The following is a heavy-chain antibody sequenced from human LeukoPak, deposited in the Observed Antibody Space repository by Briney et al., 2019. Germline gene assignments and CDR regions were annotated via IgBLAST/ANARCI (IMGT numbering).Heavy chain of an antibody. D-gene: IGHD5/OR15-5a*01. J-gene: IGHJ5*02. CDR2: MSYDGSKE. V-gene: IGHV3-30*03. CDR1: GFTFSSYG. CDR3: LVWKHVFDR. Sequence: PGGSLRLSCAASGFTFSSYGMHWVRQAPGKGLEWVAVMSYDGSKEYYADSVKGRFIISRDNSKNTLYLQMNSLRVEDTAVYYCLVWKHVFDRWGQGTLVTVSS.